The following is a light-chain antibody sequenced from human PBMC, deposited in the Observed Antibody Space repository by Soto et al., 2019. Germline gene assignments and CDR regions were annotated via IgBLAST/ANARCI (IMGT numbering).Light chain of an antibody. Sequence: EIVMTQSPATLSVSPGERATLSCRASQYISSSLAWYQQKPGQAPRLLIYGASTRATGIPARVSGSGSGTEFTLTISSLQSEDFEVYFCQQYNHWPLTFGGGTKVEIK. CDR2: GAS. CDR1: QYISSS. V-gene: IGKV3-15*01. CDR3: QQYNHWPLT. J-gene: IGKJ4*01.